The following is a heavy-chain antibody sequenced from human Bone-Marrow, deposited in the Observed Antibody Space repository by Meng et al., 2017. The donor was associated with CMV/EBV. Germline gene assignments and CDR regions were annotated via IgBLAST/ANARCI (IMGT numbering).Heavy chain of an antibody. Sequence: SVKVSCKASGFTFTSSAVQWVRQARGQRLEWIGWIVVGSGNTNYAQKLQGRVTMTTDTSTSTAYMELRSLRSEDTAVYYCARDRRDYYDIGYAFDIWGQGTMVTVSS. CDR3: ARDRRDYYDIGYAFDI. D-gene: IGHD3-22*01. V-gene: IGHV1-58*01. J-gene: IGHJ3*02. CDR1: GFTFTSSA. CDR2: IVVGSGNT.